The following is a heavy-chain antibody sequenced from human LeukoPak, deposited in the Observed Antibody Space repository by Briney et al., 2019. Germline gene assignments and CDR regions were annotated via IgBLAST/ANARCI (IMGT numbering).Heavy chain of an antibody. V-gene: IGHV4-59*08. Sequence: SETLSLTCTVSVGSVSAYFWSWIGQPPGQGLEWIGCIYYSGTTDYNPSLRSRVTLSVDTSKNQFSLKLSSVTAADTAVYYCARPDYETGYSSCYYWIAGRGKGTLVTVSS. CDR2: IYYSGTT. J-gene: IGHJ4*02. D-gene: IGHD6-25*01. CDR1: VGSVSAYF. CDR3: ARPDYETGYSSCYYWIAG.